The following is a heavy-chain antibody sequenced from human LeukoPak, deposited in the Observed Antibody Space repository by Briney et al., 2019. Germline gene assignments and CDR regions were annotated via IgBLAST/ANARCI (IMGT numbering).Heavy chain of an antibody. J-gene: IGHJ3*02. CDR3: ARAQWLRPNDAFDI. CDR2: IYYSGST. V-gene: IGHV4-59*01. CDR1: GGSISSYY. Sequence: SETLSLTCTVSGGSISSYYWSWIRQPPGKGLEWIRYIYYSGSTNYNPSLKSRVTISVDTSKNQFSLKLSSVTAADTAVYYCARAQWLRPNDAFDIWGQGTMVTVSS. D-gene: IGHD5-12*01.